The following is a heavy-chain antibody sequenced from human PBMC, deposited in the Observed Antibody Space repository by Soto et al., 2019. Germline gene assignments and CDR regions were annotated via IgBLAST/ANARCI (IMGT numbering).Heavy chain of an antibody. D-gene: IGHD2-15*01. J-gene: IGHJ1*01. CDR1: GFTFSSYA. Sequence: PGGSLRLSCAASGFTFSSYAMSWVRQAPGKGLEWVSAISGSGGSTYYADSVKGRFTISRDNSKNTLYLQMNSLRAEDTAVYYCAKGMYCSGGSCYPAEYFQHWGQGTLVTVSS. V-gene: IGHV3-23*01. CDR3: AKGMYCSGGSCYPAEYFQH. CDR2: ISGSGGST.